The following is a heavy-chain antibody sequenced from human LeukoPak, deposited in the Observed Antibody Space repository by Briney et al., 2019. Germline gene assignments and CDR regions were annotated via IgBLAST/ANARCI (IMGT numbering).Heavy chain of an antibody. CDR2: ISSSSSTI. V-gene: IGHV3-48*01. CDR1: GFIFSDYC. D-gene: IGHD3-10*02. CDR3: AELGITMIGGV. J-gene: IGHJ6*04. Sequence: GGSLRLSCAVSGFIFSDYCMNGIRQAPGKGLEWVSYISSSSSTIYYADSVKGRFTISRDNAKNSLYLQMNSLRAEDTAVYYCAELGITMIGGVWGKGTTVTISS.